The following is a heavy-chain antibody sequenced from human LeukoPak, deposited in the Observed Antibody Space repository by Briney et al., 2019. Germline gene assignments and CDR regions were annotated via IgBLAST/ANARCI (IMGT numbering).Heavy chain of an antibody. CDR1: GGSISSYY. J-gene: IGHJ6*02. CDR2: IYYSGST. CDR3: AGSYYYYGMDV. Sequence: SETLSLTCTVSGGSISSYYWSWIRKPPGKGLEWIGYIYYSGSTNYNPSLKSRVTISVDTSKNQFSLKLSSVTAADTAVYYCAGSYYYYGMDVWGQGTTVTVSS. V-gene: IGHV4-59*01.